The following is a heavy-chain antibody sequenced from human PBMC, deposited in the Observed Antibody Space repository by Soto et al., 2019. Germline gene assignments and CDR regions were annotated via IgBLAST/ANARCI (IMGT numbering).Heavy chain of an antibody. J-gene: IGHJ4*02. CDR3: AVPLNRRIVVAGTRIDY. D-gene: IGHD6-19*01. V-gene: IGHV3-74*01. Sequence: EVQLVESGGGLVQPGGSLRLSCAASGFTFSSYWMHWVRQAPGKGLVWVSRINSDGSSTSYADSVKGRFTISRDNAKNTLYLQMNSLRAEDTAVYYCAVPLNRRIVVAGTRIDYWGQGTLVTVSS. CDR1: GFTFSSYW. CDR2: INSDGSST.